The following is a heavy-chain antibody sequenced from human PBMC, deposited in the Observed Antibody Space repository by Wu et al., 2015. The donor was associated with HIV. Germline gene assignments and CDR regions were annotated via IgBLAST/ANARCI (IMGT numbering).Heavy chain of an antibody. CDR2: VSAYNGNR. V-gene: IGHV1-18*01. J-gene: IGHJ4*02. D-gene: IGHD2-15*01. CDR1: GYTFATFG. Sequence: QIQLVQSGAEVKKPGASVKVSCKTSGYTFATFGISWVRQAPGQGLEWMGWVSAYNGNRHYAQKLQGRVTMTTDTSTSTAYMELRSLRSDDTAVCYCARDRGSGPLGLFDYWGQGTLVTVSS. CDR3: ARDRGSGPLGLFDY.